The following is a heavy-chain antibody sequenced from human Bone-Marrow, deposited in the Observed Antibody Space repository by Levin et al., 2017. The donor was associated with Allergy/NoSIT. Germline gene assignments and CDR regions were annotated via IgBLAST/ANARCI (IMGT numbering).Heavy chain of an antibody. J-gene: IGHJ4*02. CDR3: GRVSRLRWIDS. CDR1: GDSISRFY. V-gene: IGHV4-59*01. Sequence: SETLSLTCTVSGDSISRFYWTWIRQSPGKGLEWIGYIYHSGSTDYNPSLKSRVTMSIDMSKDQFSLNLSSVSSADTAVYYCGRVSRLRWIDSWGQGTLVTVSS. D-gene: IGHD4-23*01. CDR2: IYHSGST.